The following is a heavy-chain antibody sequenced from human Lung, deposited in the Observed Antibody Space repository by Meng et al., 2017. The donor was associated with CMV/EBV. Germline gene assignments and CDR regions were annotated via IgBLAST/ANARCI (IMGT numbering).Heavy chain of an antibody. V-gene: IGHV1-18*01. CDR2: FVNNVDT. CDR3: ARETPGRSYSDY. CDR1: GYTFASYG. J-gene: IGHJ4*02. Sequence: VALRQAGVGVKKPGASVRLSCEASGYTFASYGISWLRQAPGQGLEWMGWFVNNVDTYSAQKFQGRVTMTTDTHTSTAFMELRSLRSDDTAVYYCARETPGRSYSDYWGQGTLVTVSS. D-gene: IGHD3-10*01.